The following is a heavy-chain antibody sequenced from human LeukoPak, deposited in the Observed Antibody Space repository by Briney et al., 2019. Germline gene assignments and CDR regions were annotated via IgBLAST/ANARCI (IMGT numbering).Heavy chain of an antibody. Sequence: SETLSLTCTVSGGSTSSSSYYWGWIRQPPGKGLEWIGYIYYSGSTDYNPSLKSRVTISVDTAKNQFSLKLNSVTAADTAVYYCARSVAGTGAYAFDIWGQGTMVTVSS. CDR1: GGSTSSSSYY. CDR3: ARSVAGTGAYAFDI. CDR2: IYYSGST. J-gene: IGHJ3*02. V-gene: IGHV4-61*05. D-gene: IGHD6-19*01.